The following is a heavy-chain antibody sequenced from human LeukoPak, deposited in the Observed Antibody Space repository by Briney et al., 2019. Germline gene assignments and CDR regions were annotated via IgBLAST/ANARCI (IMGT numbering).Heavy chain of an antibody. J-gene: IGHJ4*02. V-gene: IGHV3-33*08. CDR2: MGYDGGHE. Sequence: PGGSLRLSCAASGFTFSSNYMSWVRQAPGKGLEWVAVMGYDGGHEYYADSVKGRFTISRDNSKNALYLQMNSLRAEDTAVYYCARDLNDYDTTGYPDYWGQGTLVTVSS. CDR1: GFTFSSNY. CDR3: ARDLNDYDTTGYPDY. D-gene: IGHD3-22*01.